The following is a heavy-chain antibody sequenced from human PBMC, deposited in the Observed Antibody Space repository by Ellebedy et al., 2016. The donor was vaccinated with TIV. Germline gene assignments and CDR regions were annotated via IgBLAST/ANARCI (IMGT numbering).Heavy chain of an antibody. D-gene: IGHD2-15*01. CDR2: ISASETDP. CDR3: ARDYYCSGGSCSDCFDP. Sequence: AASVKVSCKASGYTFSNYGISWVRQAPGQGLEWMGWISASETDPNYSQKFRDRVTLTIDTSTTTASMELRSLRSDDTAVYYCARDYYCSGGSCSDCFDPWGQGTLVIVSS. CDR1: GYTFSNYG. J-gene: IGHJ5*02. V-gene: IGHV1-18*01.